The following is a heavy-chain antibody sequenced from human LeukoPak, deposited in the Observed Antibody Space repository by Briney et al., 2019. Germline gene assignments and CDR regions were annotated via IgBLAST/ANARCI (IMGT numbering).Heavy chain of an antibody. CDR3: ARVYYDSSGWSIGYNWFDP. CDR2: FDPEDGET. Sequence: GASVKVSCKVSGYTLTELSMHWVRQAPGKGLEWMGGFDPEDGETIYAQKFQGRVTMTEDTSTDTAYMELSRLRSDDTAVYYCARVYYDSSGWSIGYNWFDPWGQGTLVTVSS. J-gene: IGHJ5*02. D-gene: IGHD3-22*01. CDR1: GYTLTELS. V-gene: IGHV1-24*01.